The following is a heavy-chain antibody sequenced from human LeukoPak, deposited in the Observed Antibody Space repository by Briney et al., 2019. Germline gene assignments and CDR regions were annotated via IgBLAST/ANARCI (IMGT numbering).Heavy chain of an antibody. J-gene: IGHJ3*02. CDR1: GYTFTSYG. Sequence: ASVKVSCKASGYTFTSYGISWVRQAPGQGLEWMGWISAYNGNTNYTQKLQGRVNMTTDTSTSTAYMELRSLRSDDTAVYYCARVGSGSYVDAFDIWGQGTMVTVSS. V-gene: IGHV1-18*04. D-gene: IGHD3-10*01. CDR3: ARVGSGSYVDAFDI. CDR2: ISAYNGNT.